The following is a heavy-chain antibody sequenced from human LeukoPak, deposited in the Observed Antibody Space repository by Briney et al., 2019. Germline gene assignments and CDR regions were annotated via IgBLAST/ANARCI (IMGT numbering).Heavy chain of an antibody. D-gene: IGHD6-13*01. J-gene: IGHJ4*02. CDR2: MNPNSGNT. Sequence: ASVRVSCKASGYTFTNYDINWVRHASGQGLEWMGWMNPNSGNTGSAQKFQGRVTMTSNTSISTAYMELSSLRSEDTAVYYCARGLRREQQLLRAFHYWGQGTPVTVSS. CDR1: GYTFTNYD. V-gene: IGHV1-8*01. CDR3: ARGLRREQQLLRAFHY.